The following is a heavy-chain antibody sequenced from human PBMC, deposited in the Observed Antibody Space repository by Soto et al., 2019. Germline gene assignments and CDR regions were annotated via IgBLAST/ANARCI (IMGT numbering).Heavy chain of an antibody. CDR2: IYYSGST. Sequence: QVQLQESGPGLVKPSQTLSLTCTVSGGSLSSGDYYWNWIRQPPGKGLEWIGSIYYSGSTSYSPSVKSRVTISGGTSNNQFSLKLSSVTAAYTAVYYCVRGAPGACSSTSCRDAFDLWGRGTMVAVSS. CDR3: VRGAPGACSSTSCRDAFDL. V-gene: IGHV4-30-4*01. J-gene: IGHJ3*01. D-gene: IGHD2-2*01. CDR1: GGSLSSGDYY.